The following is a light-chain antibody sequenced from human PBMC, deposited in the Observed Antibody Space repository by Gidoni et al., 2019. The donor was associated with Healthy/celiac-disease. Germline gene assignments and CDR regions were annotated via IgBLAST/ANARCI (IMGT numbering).Light chain of an antibody. CDR2: AAS. J-gene: IGKJ1*01. CDR3: QQYYSYPRT. V-gene: IGKV1-8*01. CDR1: QGISSD. Sequence: AIRMTQSPSSFSASTGDRVTITCRASQGISSDLAWYQQKPGKAPKLLIYAASTLQSGVPSRFSGSGSGTDFTLSIRCLQSEDFATYYCQQYYSYPRTFGQGTKVEIK.